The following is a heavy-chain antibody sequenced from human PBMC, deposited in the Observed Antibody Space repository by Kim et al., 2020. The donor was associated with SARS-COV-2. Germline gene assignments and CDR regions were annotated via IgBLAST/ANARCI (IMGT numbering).Heavy chain of an antibody. Sequence: SETLSLTCTVSGGSISSYYWSWIRQPPGKGLEWIGYIYYSGSTNYNPSLKSRVTISVDTSKNQFSLKLSSVTAADTAVYYCARGYYDFWSGYYYWFDPWGQGTLVTVSS. CDR1: GGSISSYY. J-gene: IGHJ5*02. CDR2: IYYSGST. D-gene: IGHD3-3*01. CDR3: ARGYYDFWSGYYYWFDP. V-gene: IGHV4-59*13.